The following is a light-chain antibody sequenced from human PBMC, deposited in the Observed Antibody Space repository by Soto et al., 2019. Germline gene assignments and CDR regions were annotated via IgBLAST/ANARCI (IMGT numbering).Light chain of an antibody. Sequence: EIVMTQSPATLSVSPGERATLSCRASRNIKRKLAWYQQKPGQAPRLLISGASTRATGIPARFSGSGSGTQFTLTTSRLQSEDFAVYYCQQKYDYPPLIFGGGTKVQLK. CDR2: GAS. CDR1: RNIKRK. CDR3: QQKYDYPPLI. J-gene: IGKJ4*01. V-gene: IGKV3-15*01.